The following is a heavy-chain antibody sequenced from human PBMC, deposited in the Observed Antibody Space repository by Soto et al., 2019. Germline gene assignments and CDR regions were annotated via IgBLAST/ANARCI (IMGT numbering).Heavy chain of an antibody. J-gene: IGHJ5*02. CDR1: GFSFSAYY. V-gene: IGHV3-11*06. Sequence: QVQLVESGGGLVKPGGSLRLSCAAAGFSFSAYYMTWIRQAPGKGLEWVSYISSSSNYINYADSVKGRFTISRDNSKNSLSLQMNSLRAEDTATYYCARSPVAATFWFDLWGQGTVVTVSS. CDR3: ARSPVAATFWFDL. D-gene: IGHD2-15*01. CDR2: ISSSSNYI.